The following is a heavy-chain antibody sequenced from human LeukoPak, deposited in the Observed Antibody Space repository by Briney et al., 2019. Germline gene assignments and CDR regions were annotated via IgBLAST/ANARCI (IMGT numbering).Heavy chain of an antibody. CDR2: ISGSGGNT. CDR1: GFTFSSYE. D-gene: IGHD2-2*01. Sequence: GGSLRLSCAASGFTFSSYEMNWVRQAPGKGLEWVSSISGSGGNTYYADSVKGRFTISRDNSKLYLQMNSLRAEDTAVYYCAKDSEDIVVVPAAYLDYWGQGTLVTVSS. V-gene: IGHV3-23*01. CDR3: AKDSEDIVVVPAAYLDY. J-gene: IGHJ4*02.